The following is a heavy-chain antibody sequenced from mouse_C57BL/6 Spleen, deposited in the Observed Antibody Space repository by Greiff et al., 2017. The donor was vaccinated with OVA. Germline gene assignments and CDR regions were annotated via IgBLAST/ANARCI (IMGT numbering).Heavy chain of an antibody. CDR2: INPYNGGT. D-gene: IGHD1-1*01. V-gene: IGHV1-19*01. Sequence: VQLKESGPVLVKPGASVKMSCKASGYTFTDYYMNWVKQSHGKSLEWIGVINPYNGGTSYNQKFKGKATLTVDKSSSTAYMELNSLTSEDSAVYYCARSDYYGSSLYYFDYWGQGTTLTVSS. CDR1: GYTFTDYY. J-gene: IGHJ2*01. CDR3: ARSDYYGSSLYYFDY.